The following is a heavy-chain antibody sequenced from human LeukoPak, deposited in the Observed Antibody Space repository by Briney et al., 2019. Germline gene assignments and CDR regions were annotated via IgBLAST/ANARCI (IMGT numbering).Heavy chain of an antibody. CDR1: GGTFSSYA. CDR2: IIPIFGTA. V-gene: IGHV1-69*06. D-gene: IGHD1-1*01. Sequence: SVKVSCKASGGTFSSYAISWVRQSPGQGLEWMRGIIPIFGTANYAQKFQGRVTITADKSTSTAYMELSSLRSEDTAVYYCARDPRYNWNDEPTLDYWGQGTLVTVSS. CDR3: ARDPRYNWNDEPTLDY. J-gene: IGHJ4*02.